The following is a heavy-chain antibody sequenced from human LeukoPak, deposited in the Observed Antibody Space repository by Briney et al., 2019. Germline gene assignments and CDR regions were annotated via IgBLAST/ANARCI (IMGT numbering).Heavy chain of an antibody. J-gene: IGHJ4*02. D-gene: IGHD4-23*01. CDR3: ARAYGGXDLCDY. CDR2: IWYDGSNK. V-gene: IGHV3-33*01. Sequence: GRSLRLSCAASGFTFSSYGMHWVRQAPGKGLEWVAVIWYDGSNKYYADSVKGRFTISRDNSKNTLYLQMNSLRAEDTAVYYCARAYGGXDLCDYWGQGTLVTXSS. CDR1: GFTFSSYG.